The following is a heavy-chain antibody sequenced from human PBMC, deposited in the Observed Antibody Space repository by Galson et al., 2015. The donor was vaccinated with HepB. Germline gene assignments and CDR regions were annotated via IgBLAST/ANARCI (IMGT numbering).Heavy chain of an antibody. CDR3: ACVVRGVINY. Sequence: SLRLSCAASGFTFTSYSMNWVRQAPGKGLEWVSYISSSIFTIYYADSVKGRFTISRDNAKNSLYLQMNSLRAEDTAVYYCACVVRGVINYWGQGTLVTVSS. CDR2: ISSSIFTI. CDR1: GFTFTSYS. J-gene: IGHJ4*02. V-gene: IGHV3-48*04. D-gene: IGHD3-10*01.